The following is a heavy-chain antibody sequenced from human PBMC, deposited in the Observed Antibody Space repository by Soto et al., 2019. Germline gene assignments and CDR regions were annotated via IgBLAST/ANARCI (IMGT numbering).Heavy chain of an antibody. V-gene: IGHV4-59*08. Sequence: ETLSLTCTVSGGSISSYYWSWIRQPPGKGLEWIGYIYYSGSTNYNPSLKSRVTISVDTSKNQFSLKLSSVTAADTAVYYCARHKQWLHIIDYWGQGTLVTVSS. CDR1: GGSISSYY. D-gene: IGHD6-19*01. CDR3: ARHKQWLHIIDY. J-gene: IGHJ4*02. CDR2: IYYSGST.